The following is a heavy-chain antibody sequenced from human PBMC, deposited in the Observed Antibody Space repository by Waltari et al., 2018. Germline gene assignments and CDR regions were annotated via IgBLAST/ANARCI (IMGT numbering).Heavy chain of an antibody. CDR2: VAPEECET. J-gene: IGHJ3*01. CDR1: GYSFPDYY. CDR3: ATRLSILAFDV. V-gene: IGHV1-69-2*01. D-gene: IGHD3-9*01. Sequence: EVQLVQSGADVKKPGATVKISCKASGYSFPDYYIHWVKQAPGKGLEWMGHVAPEECETVFAESFQGRLTMTADTSIDTAYMELRRLRFYDTAVYYCATRLSILAFDVWGQGTVVTVSS.